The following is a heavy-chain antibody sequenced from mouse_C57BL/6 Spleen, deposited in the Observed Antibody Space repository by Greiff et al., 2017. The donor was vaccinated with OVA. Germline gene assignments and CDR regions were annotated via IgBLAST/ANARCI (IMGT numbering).Heavy chain of an antibody. CDR2: INYDGSST. Sequence: EVHLVESEGGLVQPGSSMKLSCTASGFTFSDYYMAWVRQVPEKGLEWVANINYDGSSTYYLDSLKSRFIISRDNAKNILYLQMSSLKSEDTATYYCAREGLRHAMDYWGQGTSVTVSS. V-gene: IGHV5-16*01. D-gene: IGHD2-4*01. CDR3: AREGLRHAMDY. J-gene: IGHJ4*01. CDR1: GFTFSDYY.